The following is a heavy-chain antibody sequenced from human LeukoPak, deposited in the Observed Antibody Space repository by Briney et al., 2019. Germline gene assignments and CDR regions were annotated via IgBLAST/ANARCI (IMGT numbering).Heavy chain of an antibody. CDR2: INPSSGDA. V-gene: IGHV1-2*02. J-gene: IGHJ4*01. D-gene: IGHD4-23*01. CDR1: GYFFSDYY. CDR3: ARDVHDYGGNSGIDY. Sequence: GASVKVSCKASGYFFSDYYMHWVRQAPGQGLEWMGWINPSSGDANYAQKFHGRVIMTSDTSISTAYLELNRLRTDDTAIYFCARDVHDYGGNSGIDYWGQGSLVIVSS.